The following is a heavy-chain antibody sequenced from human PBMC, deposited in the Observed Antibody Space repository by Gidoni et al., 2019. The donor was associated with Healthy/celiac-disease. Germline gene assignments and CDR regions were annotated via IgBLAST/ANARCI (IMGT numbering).Heavy chain of an antibody. CDR3: RGSYYRLGGDY. CDR1: GFTFSSYW. J-gene: IGHJ4*02. D-gene: IGHD1-26*01. CDR2: IKQDGSEK. Sequence: EVQLVESGGGLVTPGGSLRLSCAASGFTFSSYWMSWVRQDPGKGVEWVANIKQDGSEKYYVDSVKGRFTISRDNAKNSLYLQMNSLRAEDTAVYYCRGSYYRLGGDYWGQGTLVTVSS. V-gene: IGHV3-7*03.